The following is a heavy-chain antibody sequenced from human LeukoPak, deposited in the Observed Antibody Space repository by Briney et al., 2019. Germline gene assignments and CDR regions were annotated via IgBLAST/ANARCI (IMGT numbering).Heavy chain of an antibody. CDR1: GFTFSSYA. D-gene: IGHD4-17*01. CDR3: ARTIYGDYGNWFDP. V-gene: IGHV3-30-3*01. Sequence: PGRSLRLSCAASGFTFSSYAMHWVRQAPGKGLEWVAVISYDGSNKYYADSVKGRFTISRDNSKNTLYLQMNSLRAEDTAVYYCARTIYGDYGNWFDPWGQGTLVTVSS. CDR2: ISYDGSNK. J-gene: IGHJ5*02.